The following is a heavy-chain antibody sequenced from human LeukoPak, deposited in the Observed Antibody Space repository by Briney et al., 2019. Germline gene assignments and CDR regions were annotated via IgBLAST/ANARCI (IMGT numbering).Heavy chain of an antibody. V-gene: IGHV3-43D*03. J-gene: IGHJ4*02. D-gene: IGHD5-18*01. CDR1: GFTFDDYG. CDR3: AKGLRDTGQPDY. CDR2: ISWDGGST. Sequence: PGGSLRLSCAASGFTFDDYGMSWVRQAPGKGLEWVSVISWDGGSTYYADSVKGRFTISRDNSKNSLYLQMNSLRAEDTALYYCAKGLRDTGQPDYWGRGTLVTVSS.